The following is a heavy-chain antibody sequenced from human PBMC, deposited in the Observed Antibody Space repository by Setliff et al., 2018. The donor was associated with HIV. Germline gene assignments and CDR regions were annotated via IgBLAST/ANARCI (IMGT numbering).Heavy chain of an antibody. J-gene: IGHJ2*01. CDR1: GFTFDDYG. CDR3: ARDLLIVGATLGRYFDL. D-gene: IGHD1-26*01. Sequence: GGSLRLSCAASGFTFDDYGMSWVRQAPGKGLEWVSGINWNGGSTGYADSVKGRFTISRDNAKNSLYLQMNSLRAEDTALYYCARDLLIVGATLGRYFDLWGRGTLVTVSS. CDR2: INWNGGST. V-gene: IGHV3-20*04.